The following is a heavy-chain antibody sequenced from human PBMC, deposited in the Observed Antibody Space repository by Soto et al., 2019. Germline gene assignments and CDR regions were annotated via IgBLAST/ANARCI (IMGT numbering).Heavy chain of an antibody. J-gene: IGHJ6*02. D-gene: IGHD3-3*01. V-gene: IGHV3-11*01. CDR2: ISSSGSTI. Sequence: GGSLRLSCAASGFTFSDYYMSWIRQAPGKGLEWVSYISSSGSTIYYADSVKGRFTISRDNAKNSLYLQMNSLRAEDTAVYYCASRPPLRFLESEDVWGQGTTVTVSS. CDR1: GFTFSDYY. CDR3: ASRPPLRFLESEDV.